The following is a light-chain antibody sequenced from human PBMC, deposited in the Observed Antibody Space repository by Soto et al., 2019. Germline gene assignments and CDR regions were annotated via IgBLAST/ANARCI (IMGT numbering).Light chain of an antibody. Sequence: NFMLTQPPSVSESPGKAVTISCTRTSGSIDNNYVHWYQQRPGSSPRIVIYDDNKRPSGVPDRFSGSIDIASNSASLTISGLTTEDEADYYCQSYDTNIVWVFGGGTKVTVL. CDR3: QSYDTNIVWV. CDR2: DDN. J-gene: IGLJ3*02. CDR1: SGSIDNNY. V-gene: IGLV6-57*01.